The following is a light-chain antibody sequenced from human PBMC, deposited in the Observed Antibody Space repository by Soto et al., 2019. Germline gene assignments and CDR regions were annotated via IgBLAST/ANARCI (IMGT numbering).Light chain of an antibody. CDR1: SSNIGNNA. J-gene: IGLJ2*01. V-gene: IGLV1-36*01. Sequence: QSVLTQPPSVSEAPRQRGTISCSGSSSNIGNNAVNWYQQLPGKAPKLLIYYDDLLPSGVSDRFSGSNSGTSASLAISGLQSEDEADYYCAAWDDSRGVVFGGGTQLTVL. CDR3: AAWDDSRGVV. CDR2: YDD.